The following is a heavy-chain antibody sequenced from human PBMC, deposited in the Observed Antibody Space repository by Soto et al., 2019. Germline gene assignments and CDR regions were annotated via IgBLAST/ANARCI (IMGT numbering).Heavy chain of an antibody. V-gene: IGHV3-30*18. CDR2: ISYDGSNK. CDR3: AKGPATGGYPYYYYGMDV. CDR1: GFXFSSYC. J-gene: IGHJ6*02. Sequence: GFXFSSYCMHWVRQAPGKGLEWVAVISYDGSNKYYADSVKGRFTISRDNSKNTLYLQMNSLRAEDTAVYYCAKGPATGGYPYYYYGMDVWGQGTTVTSP. D-gene: IGHD3-10*01.